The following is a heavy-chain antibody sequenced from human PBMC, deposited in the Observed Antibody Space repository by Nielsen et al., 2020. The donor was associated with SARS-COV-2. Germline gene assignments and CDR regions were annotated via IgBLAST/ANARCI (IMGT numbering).Heavy chain of an antibody. CDR2: IFYRGST. Sequence: SETLSLTCTVSGGSITGYCWDWIRQPPGKGLEWIGSIFYRGSTYYNPSLKGRVAVSVDTSKNQFSLKLNSVTAADTAVYHCAKDRDTAVMVNYFDNWGQGTVVTVSS. CDR1: GGSITGYC. J-gene: IGHJ4*02. CDR3: AKDRDTAVMVNYFDN. V-gene: IGHV4-39*01. D-gene: IGHD3-22*01.